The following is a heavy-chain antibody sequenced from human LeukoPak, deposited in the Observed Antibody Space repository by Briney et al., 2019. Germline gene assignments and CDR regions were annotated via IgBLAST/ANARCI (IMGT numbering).Heavy chain of an antibody. D-gene: IGHD4/OR15-4a*01. Sequence: GGSLRLSCATSGFTFSSYVMSWVRQAPGKGLEWVSAISGSGGSTYYADSVKGRFTVSRDNSKNTLYLQMNSLRAEDTAVYYCAKDAKYVFFDYWGQGTLVTVSS. CDR2: ISGSGGST. CDR3: AKDAKYVFFDY. CDR1: GFTFSSYV. V-gene: IGHV3-23*01. J-gene: IGHJ4*02.